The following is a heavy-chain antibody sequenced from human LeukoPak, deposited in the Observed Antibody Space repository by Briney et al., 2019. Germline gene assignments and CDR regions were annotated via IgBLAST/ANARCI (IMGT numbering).Heavy chain of an antibody. Sequence: SETLSLTCTVSVGSISSYYWTWIRQPPGKGLEWIGYIYYSGSTKYNPSLKSRVTMSVDTSKNQFSLMLSSVTAADTAMYYCARLRGSSWSEVDYWGQGTLVTVSS. CDR1: VGSISSYY. V-gene: IGHV4-59*08. D-gene: IGHD6-13*01. CDR2: IYYSGST. CDR3: ARLRGSSWSEVDY. J-gene: IGHJ4*02.